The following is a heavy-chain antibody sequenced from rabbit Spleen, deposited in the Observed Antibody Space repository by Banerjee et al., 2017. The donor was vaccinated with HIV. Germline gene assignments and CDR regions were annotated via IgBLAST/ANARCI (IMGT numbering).Heavy chain of an antibody. Sequence: LVEYGGDLVKPGASLTLTCKASGFSFSSSYYICWVRQAPGKGLEWISCIAGGSSGFTYSATWAKGRFIISKTSSTTVTLQMTSLTAADTATYFCARDTSSSFSSYGMDLWGQGTLVTVS. CDR3: ARDTSSSFSSYGMDL. CDR1: GFSFSSSYY. D-gene: IGHD1-1*01. CDR2: IAGGSSGFT. V-gene: IGHV1S40*01. J-gene: IGHJ6*01.